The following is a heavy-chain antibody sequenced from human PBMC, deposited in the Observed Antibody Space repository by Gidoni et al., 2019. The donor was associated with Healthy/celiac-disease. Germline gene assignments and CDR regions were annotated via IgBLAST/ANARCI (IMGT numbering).Heavy chain of an antibody. CDR3: ARDKAPGGYFGFDY. Sequence: QVQLQESGPGLVKPSETLSRTCAVSGYSISSGYYWGWIRQPPGKGLEWIGSIYHSGSTYYNPSLKSRVTISVDTSKNQFSLKLSSVTAADTAVYYCARDKAPGGYFGFDYWGQGTLVTVSS. V-gene: IGHV4-38-2*02. CDR2: IYHSGST. J-gene: IGHJ4*02. D-gene: IGHD3-22*01. CDR1: GYSISSGYY.